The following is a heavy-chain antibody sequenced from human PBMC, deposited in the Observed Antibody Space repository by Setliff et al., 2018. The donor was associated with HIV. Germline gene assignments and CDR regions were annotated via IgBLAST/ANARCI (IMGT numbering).Heavy chain of an antibody. Sequence: ASVKVSCNASRYTLSNYDVNWVRQATGQGLEWMAWMNPISDHRGYAQKFQGRLTMTKDTSTSTVYMELSSLKSDDTAVYYCASGCLIGGSGPCRNFEFWGQGTLVTVSS. D-gene: IGHD3-9*01. CDR2: MNPISDHR. J-gene: IGHJ4*02. CDR3: ASGCLIGGSGPCRNFEF. V-gene: IGHV1-8*02. CDR1: RYTLSNYD.